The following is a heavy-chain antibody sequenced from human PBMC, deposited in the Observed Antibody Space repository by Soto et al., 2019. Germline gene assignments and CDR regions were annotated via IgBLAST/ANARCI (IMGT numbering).Heavy chain of an antibody. CDR3: AKVNGRLVKAPGYLVY. V-gene: IGHV3-23*01. D-gene: IGHD3-22*01. J-gene: IGHJ4*02. CDR1: GFTFSSYA. Sequence: HPGGSLRLSCAASGFTFSSYAMSWVRQAPGKGLEWVSAISGSGGSTYYADSVKGRFTISRDNSKNTLYLQMNSLRAEDTAVYYCAKVNGRLVKAPGYLVYWGQGTLVTVSS. CDR2: ISGSGGST.